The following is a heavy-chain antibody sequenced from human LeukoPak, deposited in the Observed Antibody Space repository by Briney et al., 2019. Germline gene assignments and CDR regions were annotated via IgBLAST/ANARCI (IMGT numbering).Heavy chain of an antibody. J-gene: IGHJ4*02. CDR1: GFTFSSYA. CDR3: ATSLVGATSYYFDY. D-gene: IGHD1-26*01. V-gene: IGHV3-23*01. Sequence: GGSLRLSCAASGFTFSSYAMSWVRQAPGNGLGWVSAISGSGGSTYYADSVKGRFTISRDNSKNTLYLQMNSLRAEDTAVYYCATSLVGATSYYFDYWGQGTLVTVSS. CDR2: ISGSGGST.